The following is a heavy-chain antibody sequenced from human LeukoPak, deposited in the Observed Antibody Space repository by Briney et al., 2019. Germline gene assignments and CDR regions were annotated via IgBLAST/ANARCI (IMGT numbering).Heavy chain of an antibody. V-gene: IGHV3-21*01. Sequence: FSSYSMNIYYADSVKGRFTISRDNAKNSPYLQMNSLRAEDTAVYYCARSGTDAFDIWGQGTMVTVSS. CDR3: ARSGTDAFDI. J-gene: IGHJ3*02. CDR2: FSSYSMNI.